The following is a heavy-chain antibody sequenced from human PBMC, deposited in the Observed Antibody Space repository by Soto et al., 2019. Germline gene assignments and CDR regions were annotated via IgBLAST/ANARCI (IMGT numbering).Heavy chain of an antibody. J-gene: IGHJ6*01. Sequence: GASVKVSCKAAGYNFTTYGISWVRQAPGQGLEWMGWISGDSVNTKSAQKLQDRITMTTDTSAGTAYMELRRLRSDDTAVYFCAREWQQQAQETYYYFYGMDIWGQGTTVTVSS. CDR1: GYNFTTYG. CDR3: AREWQQQAQETYYYFYGMDI. D-gene: IGHD3-3*01. V-gene: IGHV1-18*01. CDR2: ISGDSVNT.